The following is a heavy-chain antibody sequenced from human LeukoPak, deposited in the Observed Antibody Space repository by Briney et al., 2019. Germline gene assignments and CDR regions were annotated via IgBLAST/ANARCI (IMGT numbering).Heavy chain of an antibody. J-gene: IGHJ5*02. CDR3: ARHGVWSGYYLNWFDP. CDR1: GDSLSTYY. CDR2: IYHSGST. V-gene: IGHV4-59*08. D-gene: IGHD3-3*01. Sequence: PSETLSLTCTVSGDSLSTYYWSWIRQPPGKGLEWIGNIYHSGSTNYNPSLKSRVTISVDTSKNQFSLRLSSVTAADTAVYYCARHGVWSGYYLNWFDPWGQGTLVTVSS.